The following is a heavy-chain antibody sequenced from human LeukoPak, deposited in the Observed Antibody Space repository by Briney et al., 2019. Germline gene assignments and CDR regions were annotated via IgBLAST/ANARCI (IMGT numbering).Heavy chain of an antibody. CDR3: ARRLGAVAGPNWFDP. CDR1: GGSFSGYY. CDR2: INHSGST. Sequence: PSETLSLTCAVYGGSFSGYYWSWIRQPPGKGLEWLGEINHSGSTNYNPSLKSRVTISVDTSKNQFSLKLSSVTAADTAVYYCARRLGAVAGPNWFDPWGQGTLVTVSS. J-gene: IGHJ5*02. V-gene: IGHV4-34*01. D-gene: IGHD6-19*01.